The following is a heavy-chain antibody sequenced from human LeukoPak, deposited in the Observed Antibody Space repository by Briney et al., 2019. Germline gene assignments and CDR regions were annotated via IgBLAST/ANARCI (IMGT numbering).Heavy chain of an antibody. CDR1: GYTFTSYG. J-gene: IGHJ4*02. CDR3: ARDLLPGIAVAGTVY. CDR2: ISAYNGNT. V-gene: IGHV1-18*01. D-gene: IGHD6-19*01. Sequence: GASVTVSCKAFGYTFTSYGISWVRQAPGQGLEWMGWISAYNGNTNYAQKLQGRVTMTADTSTSTAYMELRSLRSDDTAVYYCARDLLPGIAVAGTVYWGQGTLVTVSS.